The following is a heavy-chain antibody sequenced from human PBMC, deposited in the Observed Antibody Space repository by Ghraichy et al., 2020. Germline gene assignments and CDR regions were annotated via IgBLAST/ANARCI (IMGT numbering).Heavy chain of an antibody. D-gene: IGHD4-17*01. CDR3: ARDIHDYGDYGPLYYFDY. V-gene: IGHV6-1*01. CDR2: TYYRSKWYN. J-gene: IGHJ4*02. Sequence: SQTLSLTCAISGDSVSSNSAAWNWIRQSPSRGLEWLGRTYYRSKWYNDYAVSVKSRITINPDTSKNQFSLQLNSVTPEDTAVYYCARDIHDYGDYGPLYYFDYWGQGTLVTVSS. CDR1: GDSVSSNSAA.